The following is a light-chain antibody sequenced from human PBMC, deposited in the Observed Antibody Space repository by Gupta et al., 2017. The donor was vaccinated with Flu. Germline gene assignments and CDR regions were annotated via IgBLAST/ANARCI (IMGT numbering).Light chain of an antibody. CDR3: QSYDSSLSGYWV. CDR2: VNS. CDR1: SSNIGAGYD. V-gene: IGLV1-40*01. J-gene: IGLJ3*02. Sequence: QSVLTQPPSVSGAPGQRVTISCPGSSSNIGAGYDVHWYQQLPGAAPELLIYVNSNRPSGVPDRFSGSKSGTSASLAITGLQAEDEGEYYCQSYDSSLSGYWVFGGGTKLTVL.